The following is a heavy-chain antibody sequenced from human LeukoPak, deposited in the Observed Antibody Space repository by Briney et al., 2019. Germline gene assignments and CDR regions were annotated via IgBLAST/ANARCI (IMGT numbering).Heavy chain of an antibody. CDR1: GYTFTSYG. V-gene: IGHV1-18*01. D-gene: IGHD2-2*01. CDR3: ARVVVVPAASPSTGYYYYYMDV. CDR2: ISAYNGNT. J-gene: IGHJ6*03. Sequence: ASVKVSCKASGYTFTSYGISWVRQAPGQGREWMGWISAYNGNTNYAQKLQGRVTMTTDTSTSTAYMELRSLRSDDTAVYYCARVVVVPAASPSTGYYYYYMDVWGKGTTVTVSS.